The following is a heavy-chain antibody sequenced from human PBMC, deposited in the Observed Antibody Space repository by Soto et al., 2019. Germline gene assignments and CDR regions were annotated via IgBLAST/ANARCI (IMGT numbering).Heavy chain of an antibody. CDR1: RFTFSSYA. V-gene: IGHV3-23*01. D-gene: IGHD6-13*01. CDR3: AXEMYSKSWGPYYYGFDV. Sequence: AGGSLRLSCEGSRFTFSSYAMTWVRQAPGKGLEWVSGISGTGRSTYYEDSVKGRFTISRDNSKNMLFLQMDSLRAEDTAVYHCAXEMYSKSWGPYYYGFDVWGHGTTVTVSS. J-gene: IGHJ6*02. CDR2: ISGTGRST.